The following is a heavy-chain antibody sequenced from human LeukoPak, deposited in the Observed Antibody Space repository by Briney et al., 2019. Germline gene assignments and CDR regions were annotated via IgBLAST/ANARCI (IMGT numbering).Heavy chain of an antibody. CDR2: IQFDGSHI. CDR1: GFTFSSYG. J-gene: IGHJ4*02. CDR3: AKTSDQLLYSKLDH. V-gene: IGHV3-30*02. Sequence: GESRKFSCASSGFTFSSYGMHWVRQAPGKGLEWVAFIQFDGSHIFYTDSVRGRFTISRDNSKNTLYLQMNNLRVEDTAVYYCAKTSDQLLYSKLDHWGQGTLVTVSS. D-gene: IGHD4-11*01.